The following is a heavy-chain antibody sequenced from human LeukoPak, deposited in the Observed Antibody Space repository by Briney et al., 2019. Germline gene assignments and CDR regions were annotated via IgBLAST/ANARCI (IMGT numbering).Heavy chain of an antibody. CDR3: ARDFRVDTATY. Sequence: PGGSLRLSCAASGFTFSSYAMHWVRQAPGKGLEWVAVISYDGSNKYYADSVKGRFTISRDNSKNTLYLQVNSLRAEDTAVYYCARDFRVDTATYWGQGTLVTVSS. V-gene: IGHV3-30-3*01. D-gene: IGHD5-18*01. J-gene: IGHJ4*02. CDR2: ISYDGSNK. CDR1: GFTFSSYA.